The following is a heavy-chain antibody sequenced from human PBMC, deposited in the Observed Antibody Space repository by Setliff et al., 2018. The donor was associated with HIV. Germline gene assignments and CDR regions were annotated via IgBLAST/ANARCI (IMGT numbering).Heavy chain of an antibody. CDR2: VHYGGSI. Sequence: PSETLSLTCTVSGGPISTNDYYWGFIRQSPGKGLEWIASVHYGGSIFYNPSLKSRVTFSADASKNQFSLNLHSVTATDTAIYYCARQGLTMLRGVPAPILYYFDYWGQGILVTVSS. CDR3: ARQGLTMLRGVPAPILYYFDY. CDR1: GGPISTNDYY. J-gene: IGHJ4*02. V-gene: IGHV4-39*01. D-gene: IGHD3-10*01.